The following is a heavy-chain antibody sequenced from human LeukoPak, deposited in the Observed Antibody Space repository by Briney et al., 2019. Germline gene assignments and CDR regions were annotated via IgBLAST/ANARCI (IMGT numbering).Heavy chain of an antibody. CDR3: ARDLSGYDYGSDYFDY. J-gene: IGHJ4*02. Sequence: SETLSLTCAVSGGSISSYYWSWIRQPPGKGLEWIGYIYYSGSTNYNPSLKSRVTISVDTSKNQFSLKLSSVTAADTAVYYCARDLSGYDYGSDYFDYWGQGTLVTVSS. CDR1: GGSISSYY. V-gene: IGHV4-59*01. CDR2: IYYSGST. D-gene: IGHD5-12*01.